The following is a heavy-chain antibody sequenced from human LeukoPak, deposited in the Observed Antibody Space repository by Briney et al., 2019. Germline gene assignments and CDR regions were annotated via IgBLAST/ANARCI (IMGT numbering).Heavy chain of an antibody. V-gene: IGHV3-74*01. CDR3: ATLNSFGNDY. J-gene: IGHJ4*02. D-gene: IGHD5-18*01. CDR2: IDTAGSTT. Sequence: GGSLRLSCAASGFTFNRFWMHWVRHPQGKGPVRVSRIDTAGSTTTYADSVKGRFTISRDSAKNMVYLQINRLRVEDTAVYYCATLNSFGNDYWGQGVLVTVSS. CDR1: GFTFNRFW.